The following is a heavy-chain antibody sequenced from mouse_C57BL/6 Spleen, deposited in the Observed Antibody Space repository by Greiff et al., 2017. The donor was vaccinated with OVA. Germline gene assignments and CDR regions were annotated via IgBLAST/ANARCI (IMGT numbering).Heavy chain of an antibody. Sequence: QVQLQQPGAELVKPGASVKMSCKASGYTFTSYWITWVKQRPGHGLEWIGDIYPGSGSTNSNEKFKSKATLTVDTSSSTAYMQLSSLTSEDSAVYYCARIITTLPHYFDYWGQGTTLTVSS. V-gene: IGHV1-55*01. J-gene: IGHJ2*01. CDR2: IYPGSGST. CDR1: GYTFTSYW. D-gene: IGHD1-1*01. CDR3: ARIITTLPHYFDY.